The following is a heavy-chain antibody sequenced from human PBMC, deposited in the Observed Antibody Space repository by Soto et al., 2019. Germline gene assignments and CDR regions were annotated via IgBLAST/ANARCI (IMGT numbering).Heavy chain of an antibody. J-gene: IGHJ6*01. CDR2: ISSSSSTI. Sequence: GGSLRVSCAASGFIFSSYSMNWVRQAPWKGLEWVSYISSSSSTIYYADSVKGRFTISRDNAKNSLYLQMNSLRDEDAAVYYCSRDSTTLTTGNYYYGMDVCGQGTTVTVSS. V-gene: IGHV3-48*02. CDR3: SRDSTTLTTGNYYYGMDV. CDR1: GFIFSSYS. D-gene: IGHD4-4*01.